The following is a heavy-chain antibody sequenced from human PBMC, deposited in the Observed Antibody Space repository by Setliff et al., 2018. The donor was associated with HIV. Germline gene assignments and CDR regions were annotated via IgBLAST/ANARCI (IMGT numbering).Heavy chain of an antibody. CDR2: IIHSGGT. V-gene: IGHV4-34*01. Sequence: SETLSLTCAVYGGSFSGYYWTWIRQPPGRGLEWIGEIIHSGGTNYNRSLKSRVTISVDTSKSQFSLNLSSVTAADTAVYYCARGGLGVVGAIDYWSQGTLVTV. CDR3: ARGGLGVVGAIDY. CDR1: GGSFSGYY. D-gene: IGHD2-15*01. J-gene: IGHJ4*02.